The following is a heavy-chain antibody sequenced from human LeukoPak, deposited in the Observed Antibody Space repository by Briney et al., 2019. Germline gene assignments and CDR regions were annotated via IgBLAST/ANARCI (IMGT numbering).Heavy chain of an antibody. CDR2: IDPNSGGT. CDR3: AREYYYGSGNYYNRIDY. J-gene: IGHJ4*02. CDR1: GYTFTDYY. D-gene: IGHD3-10*01. V-gene: IGHV1-2*02. Sequence: ASVKVSCKASGYTFTDYYINWVRQAPGQGLEWMGWIDPNSGGTNYAQKFQGRVTMTRDTSISTAYMVLNRLRSDDTAVYYCAREYYYGSGNYYNRIDYWGQGTLVTVSS.